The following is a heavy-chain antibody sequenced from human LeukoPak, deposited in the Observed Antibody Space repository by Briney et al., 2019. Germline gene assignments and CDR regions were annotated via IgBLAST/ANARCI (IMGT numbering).Heavy chain of an antibody. J-gene: IGHJ6*02. CDR1: GFTFSSHW. Sequence: GGSLRLSCAASGFTFSSHWMHWVRQAPGKGLVWVSRINSDGSSTSYADSVKGRFTISRDNAKNTLYLQMNSLRAEDTAVYYCARDEIAAAGIRSWGMDVWGQGTTVTVSS. CDR2: INSDGSST. CDR3: ARDEIAAAGIRSWGMDV. D-gene: IGHD6-13*01. V-gene: IGHV3-74*01.